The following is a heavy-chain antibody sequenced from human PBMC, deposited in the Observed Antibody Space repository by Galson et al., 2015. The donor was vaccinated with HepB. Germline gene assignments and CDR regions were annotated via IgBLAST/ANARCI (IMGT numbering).Heavy chain of an antibody. Sequence: SLRLSCAASGFTFSDYAMSWVRQAPGKGLEWVSAITGRGGSTHYTDSVKGRFTISRDNPNNTLYLQMNSLRAEDTAVFYCAKCARTGSSWYEIDYWGQGTLVTVSS. CDR1: GFTFSDYA. V-gene: IGHV3-23*01. D-gene: IGHD6-13*01. CDR2: ITGRGGST. CDR3: AKCARTGSSWYEIDY. J-gene: IGHJ4*02.